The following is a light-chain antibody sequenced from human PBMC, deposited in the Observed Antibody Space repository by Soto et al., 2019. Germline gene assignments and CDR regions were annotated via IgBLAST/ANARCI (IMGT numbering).Light chain of an antibody. CDR2: DVS. Sequence: QSALTQPASVSGSPGQSITISCTGTSSDVGYYNYVSWYQQHPGKAPNLMIYDVSNRPSGVSNRFSGSKSGNTASLTISGLQAEDAADYYCSSQGTSSTLVFSGGTKLTVL. V-gene: IGLV2-14*01. J-gene: IGLJ2*01. CDR3: SSQGTSSTLV. CDR1: SSDVGYYNY.